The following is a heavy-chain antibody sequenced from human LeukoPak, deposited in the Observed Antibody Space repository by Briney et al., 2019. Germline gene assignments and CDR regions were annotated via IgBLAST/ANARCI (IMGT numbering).Heavy chain of an antibody. V-gene: IGHV4-61*02. CDR3: ARWQYDSSGYRKIDC. CDR1: GGSISRGSYF. D-gene: IGHD3-22*01. Sequence: SETLSLTCTVSGGSISRGSYFWNWIRQPAGKGLEWIGRFYTSATPKHNPSLKSRVTISVDTSKNQFSLKLSSVTAADTAVYYCARWQYDSSGYRKIDCWGQGTLVTVSS. J-gene: IGHJ4*02. CDR2: FYTSATP.